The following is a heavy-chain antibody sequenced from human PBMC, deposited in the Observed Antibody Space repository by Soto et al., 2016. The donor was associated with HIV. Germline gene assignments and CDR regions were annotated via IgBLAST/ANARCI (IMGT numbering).Heavy chain of an antibody. D-gene: IGHD4-17*01. CDR3: ARDPQIMTTASFDP. J-gene: IGHJ5*02. Sequence: QVQLVQSGAEVKKPGASVKVSCKASGYTFNTYGINWVRQAPGQGLEWMGWINPKSGGTKYAQKFQGRVTMTRDTSISTANMELSRLRSDDTAVYYCARDPQIMTTASFDPWGQGTLVTVSS. CDR2: INPKSGGT. CDR1: GYTFNTYG. V-gene: IGHV1-2*02.